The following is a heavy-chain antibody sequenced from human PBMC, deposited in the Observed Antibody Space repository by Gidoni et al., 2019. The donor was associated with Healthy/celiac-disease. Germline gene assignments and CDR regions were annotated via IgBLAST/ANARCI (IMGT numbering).Heavy chain of an antibody. CDR1: GFTFRRSS. D-gene: IGHD4-17*01. J-gene: IGHJ4*02. CDR2: ISSSGSTI. CDR3: ARDGGVVYGGNSGSFDY. V-gene: IGHV3-21*01. Sequence: EVQLVESGGGLFKPAGSLRLACAATGFTFRRSSMNWVRQAPGKGLEWVSSISSSGSTIYYADSVKGRFTIARDNAKNSLYLQMNSLRAEDTAVYYCARDGGVVYGGNSGSFDYWGQGTLVTVSS.